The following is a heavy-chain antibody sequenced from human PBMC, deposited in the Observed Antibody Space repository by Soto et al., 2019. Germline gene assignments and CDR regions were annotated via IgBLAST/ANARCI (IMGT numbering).Heavy chain of an antibody. CDR3: AKDPNRGYSYGRDY. CDR2: ISYDGSNK. V-gene: IGHV3-30-3*01. CDR1: GFTFSRYK. J-gene: IGHJ4*02. D-gene: IGHD5-18*01. Sequence: PGGSLRLSCAASGFTFSRYKMNWVRQAPGKGLEWVAVISYDGSNKYYADSVKGRFTISRDNSKNTLYLQMNSLRAEDTAVYYCAKDPNRGYSYGRDYWGQGTLVTVSS.